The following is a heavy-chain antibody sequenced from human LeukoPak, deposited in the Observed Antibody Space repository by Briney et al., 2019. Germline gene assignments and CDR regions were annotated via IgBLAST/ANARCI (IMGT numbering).Heavy chain of an antibody. CDR2: IYTSGST. D-gene: IGHD6-19*01. J-gene: IGHJ3*02. CDR1: GGSISSYY. V-gene: IGHV4-4*07. Sequence: SETLSPTCTVSGGSISSYYWSWIRQPAGKGLERIGRIYTSGSTNYNPSLKSRVTMSVDTSKNQFSLKLSSVTAADTAVYYCATMAGYSSGWYGDAFDIWGQGTMVTVSS. CDR3: ATMAGYSSGWYGDAFDI.